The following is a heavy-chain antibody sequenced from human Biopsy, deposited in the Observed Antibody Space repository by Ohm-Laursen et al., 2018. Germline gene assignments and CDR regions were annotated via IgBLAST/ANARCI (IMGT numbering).Heavy chain of an antibody. V-gene: IGHV4-59*08. Sequence: GTLSLTCPVSGGSISGSSWSWIRQAPGKGLEWIGYISYSRNTNYNPSLMSRITISVDTSKNQFSLKLTSVTAADTAVYYCAKHGSGWTGDDAFHIWGQGTMVTVPS. J-gene: IGHJ3*02. CDR2: ISYSRNT. CDR1: GGSISGSS. CDR3: AKHGSGWTGDDAFHI. D-gene: IGHD6-19*01.